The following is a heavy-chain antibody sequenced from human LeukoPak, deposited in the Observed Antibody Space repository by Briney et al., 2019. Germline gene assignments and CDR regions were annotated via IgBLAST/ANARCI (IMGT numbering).Heavy chain of an antibody. CDR2: IYYSGST. D-gene: IGHD2-8*02. V-gene: IGHV4-31*03. J-gene: IGHJ4*02. CDR1: GGSISSGGYY. Sequence: ASQTLSLTCTVSGGSISSGGYYWSWIRQHPGKGLEWIGYIYYSGSTYYNPSLKSRVTISVDTSKNQFSLKLSSVTAADTAVYYCARASLAGGSNYFDYWGQGTLVTVSS. CDR3: ARASLAGGSNYFDY.